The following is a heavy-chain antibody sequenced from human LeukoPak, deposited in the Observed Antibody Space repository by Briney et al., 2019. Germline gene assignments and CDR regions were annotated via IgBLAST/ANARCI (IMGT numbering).Heavy chain of an antibody. J-gene: IGHJ4*02. V-gene: IGHV4-59*01. CDR1: GGSISSYH. Sequence: SETLSLTCTVSGGSISSYHWSWIRQPPGKGLEWIGYIYYSGSTNYNPSLKSRVTISVDTSKNQFSLKLSSVTAADTAVYYCARDGASSGSYNRYYFDYWGQGTLVTVSS. D-gene: IGHD1-26*01. CDR3: ARDGASSGSYNRYYFDY. CDR2: IYYSGST.